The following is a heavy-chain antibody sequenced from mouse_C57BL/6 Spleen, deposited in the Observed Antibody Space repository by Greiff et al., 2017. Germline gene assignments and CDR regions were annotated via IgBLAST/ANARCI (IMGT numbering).Heavy chain of an antibody. Sequence: EVHLVESGGGLVKPGGSLKLSCAASGFTFSSYAMSWVRQTPEKRLEWVATISDGGSYTYYPDNVKGRFTISRDNAKNNLYLQMSHLKSEDTAMYYCARELEDAMDYWGQGTSVTVSS. CDR3: ARELEDAMDY. J-gene: IGHJ4*01. D-gene: IGHD3-3*01. CDR1: GFTFSSYA. V-gene: IGHV5-4*01. CDR2: ISDGGSYT.